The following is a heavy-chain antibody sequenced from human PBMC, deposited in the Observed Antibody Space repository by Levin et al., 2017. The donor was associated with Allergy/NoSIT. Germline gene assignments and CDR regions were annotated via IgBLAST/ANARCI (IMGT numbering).Heavy chain of an antibody. D-gene: IGHD3-22*01. CDR1: GFTFDDYA. V-gene: IGHV3-9*01. CDR3: AKDKAVVNPYYFDY. J-gene: IGHJ4*02. Sequence: SLKISCAASGFTFDDYAMHWVRQAPGKGLEWVSGISWNSGIIGYADSVEGRFTISRDNAKNSLYLQMNSLRPEDTALYYCAKDKAVVNPYYFDYWGQGTLVTVSS. CDR2: ISWNSGII.